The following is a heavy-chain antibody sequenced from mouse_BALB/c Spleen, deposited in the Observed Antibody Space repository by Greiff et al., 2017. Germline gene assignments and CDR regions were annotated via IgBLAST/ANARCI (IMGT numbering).Heavy chain of an antibody. CDR2: INSNGGST. J-gene: IGHJ3*01. V-gene: IGHV5-6-3*01. Sequence: EVKLVESGGGLVQPGGSLKLSCAASGFTFSSYGMSWVRQTPDKRLELVATINSNGGSTYYPDSVKGRFTISRDNAKNTLYLQMSSLKSEDTAMYYCARDLSAWFAYWGQGTLVTVSA. CDR3: ARDLSAWFAY. CDR1: GFTFSSYG.